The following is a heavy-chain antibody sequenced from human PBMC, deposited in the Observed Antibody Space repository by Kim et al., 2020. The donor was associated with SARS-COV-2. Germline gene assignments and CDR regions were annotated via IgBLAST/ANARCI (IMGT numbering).Heavy chain of an antibody. D-gene: IGHD6-13*01. CDR3: ASQGAAAGRPIDY. J-gene: IGHJ4*02. V-gene: IGHV3-33*01. Sequence: YADSVQGRFTISRDNSKNTLYLQMYSLRAEDTAVYYCASQGAAAGRPIDYWGQGTLVTVSS.